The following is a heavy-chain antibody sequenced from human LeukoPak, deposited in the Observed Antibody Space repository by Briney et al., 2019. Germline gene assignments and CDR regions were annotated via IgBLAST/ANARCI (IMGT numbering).Heavy chain of an antibody. V-gene: IGHV1-2*02. D-gene: IGHD5-12*01. CDR3: ARDFGRYSGYDFDF. J-gene: IGHJ4*02. CDR2: INPNSGAT. Sequence: ASVTVSCKASGYTFTGYFMHWMRQAPGQGLEWMAWINPNSGATNYAPKFQGRVTLTRDTSITTAYMELSRLRSDGTAVYYCARDFGRYSGYDFDFWGQGTLVTVSS. CDR1: GYTFTGYF.